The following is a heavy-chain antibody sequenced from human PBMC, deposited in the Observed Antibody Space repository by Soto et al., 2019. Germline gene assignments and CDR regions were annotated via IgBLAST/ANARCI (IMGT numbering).Heavy chain of an antibody. D-gene: IGHD4-17*01. CDR3: AKDGGNYGEYVWRLVSGAFDI. Sequence: GGALSLSWAASGFALSSYWMTRVRQDPEQGLEWLAGISGSGRSTYYADSEKGRFTNSRDKYKTTMYLQMNSLRAEDTAVYYCAKDGGNYGEYVWRLVSGAFDIWGQGTMVTVSS. V-gene: IGHV3-23*01. CDR2: ISGSGRST. CDR1: GFALSSYW. J-gene: IGHJ3*02.